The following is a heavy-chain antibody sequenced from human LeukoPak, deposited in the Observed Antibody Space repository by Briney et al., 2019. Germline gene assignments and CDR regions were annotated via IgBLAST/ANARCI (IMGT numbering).Heavy chain of an antibody. D-gene: IGHD3-10*01. CDR3: ARESYNSGSYYNDY. J-gene: IGHJ4*02. V-gene: IGHV1-18*01. Sequence: GASVKVSCKASDYTFTSYGISWVRQAPGQGLEWMGWISAYNGNTNYAQKLQGRVTMTTDTSTSTAYMELRSLRSDDTALYYCARESYNSGSYYNDYWGQGTLVTVSS. CDR1: DYTFTSYG. CDR2: ISAYNGNT.